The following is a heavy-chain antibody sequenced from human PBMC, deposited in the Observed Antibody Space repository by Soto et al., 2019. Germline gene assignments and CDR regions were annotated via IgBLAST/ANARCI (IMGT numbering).Heavy chain of an antibody. V-gene: IGHV3-23*01. CDR1: GFTFSSYA. D-gene: IGHD1-26*01. CDR2: ISGSGGST. J-gene: IGHJ4*02. CDR3: TRRGSGSYYDY. Sequence: EVQLLESGGGLVQPGGSLRLSCAASGFTFSSYAMRWVRQAPGKGLEWVSAISGSGGSTYYADSVKGRFTISRDNSKNTLYLQMNSLRAEDTAVYYCTRRGSGSYYDYWGQGTLVTVSS.